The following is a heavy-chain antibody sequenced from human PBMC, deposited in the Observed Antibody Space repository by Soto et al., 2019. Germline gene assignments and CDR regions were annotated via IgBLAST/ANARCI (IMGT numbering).Heavy chain of an antibody. D-gene: IGHD2-21*01. Sequence: EVQLVESGGGLVQPGGSLRLSCAASGFTVSSNYMSWVRQAPKKGLEWVSVIYSGGRTYYADSVKGRFTISRDNSKNTLYLQMNSLRAEDTAVYYCVRMVRDDYWGQGTLVTVSS. CDR3: VRMVRDDY. J-gene: IGHJ4*02. CDR1: GFTVSSNY. V-gene: IGHV3-66*01. CDR2: IYSGGRT.